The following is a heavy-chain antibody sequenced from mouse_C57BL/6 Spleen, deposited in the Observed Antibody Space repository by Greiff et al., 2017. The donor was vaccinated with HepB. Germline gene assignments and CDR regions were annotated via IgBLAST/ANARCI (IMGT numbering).Heavy chain of an antibody. Sequence: QVQLQQPGAELVRPGSSVKLSCKASGYTFTSYWMHWVKQRPIQGLEWIGNIDPSDSETHYNQKFKDKATLTVDKSSSTAYMQLSSLTSEDSAVYYWASCYYDYDDGGGVAMDYWGQGTSVTVSS. J-gene: IGHJ4*01. V-gene: IGHV1-52*01. CDR3: ASCYYDYDDGGGVAMDY. CDR1: GYTFTSYW. CDR2: IDPSDSET. D-gene: IGHD2-4*01.